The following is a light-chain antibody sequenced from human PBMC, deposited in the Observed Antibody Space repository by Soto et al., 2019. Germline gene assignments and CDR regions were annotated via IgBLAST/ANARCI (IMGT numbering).Light chain of an antibody. CDR1: SSNLGAGYD. CDR2: VSS. J-gene: IGLJ3*02. Sequence: QSVLTQPPSVSGAPGQRVTISCTGSSSNLGAGYDVHWYQQVPGTAPKFLIYVSSNRPSGVPDRFSGSRSGTSAFLAISGLQAEDEADYYCSSYTSSYTWVFGGGTKLTVL. CDR3: SSYTSSYTWV. V-gene: IGLV1-40*01.